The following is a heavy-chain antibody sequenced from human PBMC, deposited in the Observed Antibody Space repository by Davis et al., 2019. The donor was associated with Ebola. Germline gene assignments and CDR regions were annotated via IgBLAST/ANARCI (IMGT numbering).Heavy chain of an antibody. CDR2: ISYDGSNK. CDR1: GFTFSSYG. V-gene: IGHV3-30*18. J-gene: IGHJ6*04. Sequence: GESLKISCAASGFTFSSYGMHWVRQAPGKGLEWVAVISYDGSNKYYADSVKGRFTISRDNSKNTLYLQMNSLRAEDTAVYYCAKAKGSGWTGISFYGMDVWGKGTTVTVSS. D-gene: IGHD6-19*01. CDR3: AKAKGSGWTGISFYGMDV.